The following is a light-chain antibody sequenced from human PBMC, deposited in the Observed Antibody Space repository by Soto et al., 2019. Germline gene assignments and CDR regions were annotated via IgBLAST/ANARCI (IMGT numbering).Light chain of an antibody. CDR3: QQSYSTPWT. CDR1: QTISNY. CDR2: AAS. J-gene: IGKJ1*01. Sequence: DIQMTQSPSSPSASVGDRVTITCRAGQTISNYLNWYQQKPGKAPKVLIYAASGLQSGVPSRFSGSGSGTDFTLAISSLQPEDFATYYCQQSYSTPWTFGQGTKVEIK. V-gene: IGKV1-39*01.